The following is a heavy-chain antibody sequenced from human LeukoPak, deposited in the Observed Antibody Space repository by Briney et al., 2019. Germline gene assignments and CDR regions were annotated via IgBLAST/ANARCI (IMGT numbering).Heavy chain of an antibody. Sequence: ASVKVSCKASGYTFTSYDINWVRQATGQGLEWMGWMNPNSGNTGYAQKFQGRVTMTRNTSISTAYMELSSLRSGDTAVYYCARAYGGSSWYGYWGQGTLVTVSS. CDR1: GYTFTSYD. V-gene: IGHV1-8*01. J-gene: IGHJ4*02. CDR3: ARAYGGSSWYGY. D-gene: IGHD6-13*01. CDR2: MNPNSGNT.